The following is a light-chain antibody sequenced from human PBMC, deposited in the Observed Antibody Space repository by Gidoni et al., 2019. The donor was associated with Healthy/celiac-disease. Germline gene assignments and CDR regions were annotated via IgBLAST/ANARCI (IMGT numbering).Light chain of an antibody. CDR2: AAS. Sequence: DIQMTQSRSSMSASVGDRVTITCRASQSIRRHLNWYQQKPGKAPKLLIYAASSLQSGVSSRFSGSGSGTVFTLTIRSVQPEDFATYYCQQSYSPPPTFGQGTKLEIK. V-gene: IGKV1-39*01. CDR3: QQSYSPPPT. CDR1: QSIRRH. J-gene: IGKJ2*01.